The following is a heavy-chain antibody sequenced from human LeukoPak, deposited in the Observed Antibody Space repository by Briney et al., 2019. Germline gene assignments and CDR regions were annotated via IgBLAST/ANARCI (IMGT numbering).Heavy chain of an antibody. D-gene: IGHD3-22*01. CDR3: ARLYYDSSGPRDYFDL. J-gene: IGHJ2*01. Sequence: SETLSLTCTVSGGSISSYYWSWIRQPPGKGLEWIGYIYTSGSTNYNPSLKSRVTISVDTSKNQFSLRLSSVTAADTAVYYCARLYYDSSGPRDYFDLWGRGTLVTVSS. V-gene: IGHV4-4*09. CDR1: GGSISSYY. CDR2: IYTSGST.